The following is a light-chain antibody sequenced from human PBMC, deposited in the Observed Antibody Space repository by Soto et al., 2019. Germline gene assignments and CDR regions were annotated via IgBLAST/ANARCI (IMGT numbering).Light chain of an antibody. Sequence: EIVMTQSPATLSVSPGERATLSCRASESIGSDLAWYQQKPGQAPRLLIYGASTGATGVPAKFSGSGSGTEFTLTISSLQSEDFAVYYCQQYNNWPPGTFCQGTKVEIK. CDR1: ESIGSD. CDR2: GAS. V-gene: IGKV3-15*01. CDR3: QQYNNWPPGT. J-gene: IGKJ1*01.